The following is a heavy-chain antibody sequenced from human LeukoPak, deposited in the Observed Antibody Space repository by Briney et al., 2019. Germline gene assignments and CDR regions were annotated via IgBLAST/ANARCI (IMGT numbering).Heavy chain of an antibody. J-gene: IGHJ5*02. CDR1: GGSISSYY. Sequence: SETLSLTCTVSGGSISSYYWSWLRPPPGKGLEWLGYISYSGSTNFNPSLKSRVTISVDTSKNQFSLKLSSVTAADTAVYYCAREGTAGTNLNWFDPWGQGTLVTVSS. D-gene: IGHD1-1*01. CDR3: AREGTAGTNLNWFDP. V-gene: IGHV4-59*01. CDR2: ISYSGST.